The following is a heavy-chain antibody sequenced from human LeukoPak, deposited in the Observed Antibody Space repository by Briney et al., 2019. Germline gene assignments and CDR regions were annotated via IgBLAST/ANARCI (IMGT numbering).Heavy chain of an antibody. D-gene: IGHD4-11*01. CDR2: IYHTGST. CDR1: GGAITSGYY. V-gene: IGHV4-38-2*01. J-gene: IGHJ4*02. CDR3: ARFDYNIRTIDY. Sequence: SETLSLTCAVSGGAITSGYYWGWIRQPPGKGLEWIGTIYHTGSTYYNPSLKSRVTVSVDTSTNHFSLRLSSVTAADTAVYYCARFDYNIRTIDYWGQGTLVTVSS.